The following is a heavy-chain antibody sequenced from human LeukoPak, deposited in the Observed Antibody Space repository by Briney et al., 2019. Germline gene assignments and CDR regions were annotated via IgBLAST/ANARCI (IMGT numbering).Heavy chain of an antibody. D-gene: IGHD6-13*01. CDR1: GGSISTYY. CDR3: ARVVSSSWDYYYSMDV. CDR2: IYYSGNT. Sequence: SETLSLTCTVSGGSISTYYWSWIRQPPGKGLEWSGYIYYSGNTNSNPSLKSRVTISADTSKNQISLKLSSVTAADAAVYYCARVVSSSWDYYYSMDVWGKGTTVTISS. J-gene: IGHJ6*03. V-gene: IGHV4-59*01.